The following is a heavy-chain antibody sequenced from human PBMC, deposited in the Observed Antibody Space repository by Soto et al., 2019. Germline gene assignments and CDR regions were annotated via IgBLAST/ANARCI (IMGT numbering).Heavy chain of an antibody. J-gene: IGHJ4*02. CDR2: ISAYNGNT. CDR3: ARAPDSSGYYYSDY. Sequence: ASVKVSCKASGYTFTSYGISWVRQAPGQGLEWMGWISAYNGNTNYAQKLQGRVTMTTDTSTSTAYMELRSLRSDDTAVYYCARAPDSSGYYYSDYWGQGTLVTVSS. CDR1: GYTFTSYG. D-gene: IGHD3-22*01. V-gene: IGHV1-18*01.